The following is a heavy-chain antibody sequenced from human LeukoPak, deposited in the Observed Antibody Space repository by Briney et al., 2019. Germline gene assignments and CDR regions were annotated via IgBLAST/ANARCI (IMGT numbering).Heavy chain of an antibody. CDR1: GYIFTDYA. D-gene: IGHD2-21*02. J-gene: IGHJ4*02. V-gene: IGHV1-3*01. CDR3: ARGRWSATTASYYLDF. Sequence: ASVKVSCRAFGYIFTDYAILWVRQAPGQRLEWLGWINAGNGNTKYSQNFQGRVTLTRDTSATTASMEVNSLRSEDTALYYCARGRWSATTASYYLDFWGLGTLVTVSS. CDR2: INAGNGNT.